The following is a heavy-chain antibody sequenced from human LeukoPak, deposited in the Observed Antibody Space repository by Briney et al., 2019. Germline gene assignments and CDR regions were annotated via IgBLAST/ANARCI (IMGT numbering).Heavy chain of an antibody. D-gene: IGHD3-10*01. CDR3: ARDLFGSGSSSFDS. Sequence: PGGSLRLSCAASGFTFSSYEMNWVRQAPGKGLEWVSYISTRSTYTNYADSVKGRFTISRDDAKNSLYLQMHSLRAEDTAVYYCARDLFGSGSSSFDSWGQGTLVTVSS. CDR2: ISTRSTYT. J-gene: IGHJ4*02. V-gene: IGHV3-21*05. CDR1: GFTFSSYE.